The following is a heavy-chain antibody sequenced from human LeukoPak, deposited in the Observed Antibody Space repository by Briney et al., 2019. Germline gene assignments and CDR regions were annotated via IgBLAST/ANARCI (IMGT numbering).Heavy chain of an antibody. Sequence: GGFLRLSCAASGFTFSNAWMSWVRQAPGKGLEWVGRIKSRTDGGTTDYAAPVKGRFTISRDDSKNTLYLQMNSLKTEDTAVYYCTTGQQYYDILTGYQDYWGQGTLVTVSS. V-gene: IGHV3-15*01. CDR3: TTGQQYYDILTGYQDY. J-gene: IGHJ4*02. CDR2: IKSRTDGGTT. D-gene: IGHD3-9*01. CDR1: GFTFSNAW.